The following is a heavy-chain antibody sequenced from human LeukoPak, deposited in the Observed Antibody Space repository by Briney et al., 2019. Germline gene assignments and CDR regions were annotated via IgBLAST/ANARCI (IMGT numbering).Heavy chain of an antibody. J-gene: IGHJ5*02. V-gene: IGHV4-39*01. CDR2: IYYSGST. D-gene: IGHD7-27*01. CDR1: CGSIRSSYYY. CDR3: ASLLNGGVSHWFDP. Sequence: PSETLSLTCTVSCGSIRSSYYYWGWIRQPPGKGLEWIGTIYYSGSTYYNPSLKSRATMSVDTSKNQFSLKLSSVTAADTAVYYCASLLNGGVSHWFDPWGQGTLVTVSS.